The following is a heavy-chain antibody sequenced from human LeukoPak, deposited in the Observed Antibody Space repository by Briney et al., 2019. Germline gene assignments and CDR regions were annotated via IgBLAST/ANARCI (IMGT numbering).Heavy chain of an antibody. J-gene: IGHJ4*02. CDR1: GGSISSSSYY. D-gene: IGHD6-13*01. Sequence: SETLSLTCTVSGGSISSSSYYWGWIRQPPGKGLEWIGSIYYSGSTYYNPSLKSRVTISVDTSKNQFSLKLSSVTAADTAVYYCAIGAAAGTDYWGQGTLVTVSS. CDR3: AIGAAAGTDY. V-gene: IGHV4-39*07. CDR2: IYYSGST.